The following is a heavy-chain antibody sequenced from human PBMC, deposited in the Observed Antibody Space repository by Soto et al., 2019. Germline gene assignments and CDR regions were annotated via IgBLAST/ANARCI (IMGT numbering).Heavy chain of an antibody. CDR1: GFTFSHYG. CDR3: AKDLVAGSNYYYYGMDV. V-gene: IGHV3-30*18. J-gene: IGHJ6*02. CDR2: ISYDGSNK. D-gene: IGHD6-6*01. Sequence: QVQLGESGGGVVQPGRSLRLSCGASGFTFSHYGMHWVRQAPGKGLEWVAIISYDGSNKYYADSVKGRFTISRDNSKNTLCLQMDSLRAVGTAVYYCAKDLVAGSNYYYYGMDVWGQGTTVTVSS.